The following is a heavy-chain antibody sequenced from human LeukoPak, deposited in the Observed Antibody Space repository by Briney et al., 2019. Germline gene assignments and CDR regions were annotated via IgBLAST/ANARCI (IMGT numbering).Heavy chain of an antibody. D-gene: IGHD3-16*01. Sequence: SGGSLRLSRAASGFTFSSYWMNCARQAPGKGLEWVASINHNGNVNYYVDSVKGRFTISRDNAKNSLYLQMSNLRAEDTAVYFCARGGGLDVWGQGATVTVSS. J-gene: IGHJ6*02. CDR2: INHNGNVN. V-gene: IGHV3-7*03. CDR3: ARGGGLDV. CDR1: GFTFSSYW.